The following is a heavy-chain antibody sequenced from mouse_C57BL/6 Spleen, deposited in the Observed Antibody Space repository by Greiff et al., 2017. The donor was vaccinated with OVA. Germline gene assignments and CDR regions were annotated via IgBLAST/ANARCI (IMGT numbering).Heavy chain of an antibody. CDR3: TRESGDYGPFAY. CDR1: GFTFSSYA. D-gene: IGHD2-4*01. CDR2: ISSGGDYI. V-gene: IGHV5-9-1*02. Sequence: EVKLVESGEGLVKPGGSLKLSCAASGFTFSSYAMSWVRQTPEKRLEWVAYISSGGDYIYYADTVKGRFTISRDNTRNTVYLQMSSLKSEDTDMYYCTRESGDYGPFAYWGQGTLVTVSA. J-gene: IGHJ3*01.